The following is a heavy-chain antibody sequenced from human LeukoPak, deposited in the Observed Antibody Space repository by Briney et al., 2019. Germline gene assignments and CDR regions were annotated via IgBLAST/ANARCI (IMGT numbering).Heavy chain of an antibody. Sequence: SETLSLTCAVYGGSFSDYYWSWIRQPPGKGLEWIGEISHSGGSHSNPSLTSRVTISVDTARNQFSLRLNSVTAADTAVYYCARDRAVGVLRFLEWPNDAFDIWGRGTMVTVSS. CDR1: GGSFSDYY. CDR2: ISHSGGS. J-gene: IGHJ3*02. V-gene: IGHV4-34*01. CDR3: ARDRAVGVLRFLEWPNDAFDI. D-gene: IGHD3-3*01.